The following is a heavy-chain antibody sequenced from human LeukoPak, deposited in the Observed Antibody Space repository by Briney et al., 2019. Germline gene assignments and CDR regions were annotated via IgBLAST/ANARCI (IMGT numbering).Heavy chain of an antibody. Sequence: SETLSLTCTVSGGSISSYYWSWIRQPAGKGLAWIGEIYHSGSTNYNPSLKSRVTISVDKSKNQFSLKLSSVTAADTAVYYCASSSWQQQFDPWGQGTLVTVSS. V-gene: IGHV4-59*12. CDR2: IYHSGST. CDR3: ASSSWQQQFDP. D-gene: IGHD6-13*01. CDR1: GGSISSYY. J-gene: IGHJ5*02.